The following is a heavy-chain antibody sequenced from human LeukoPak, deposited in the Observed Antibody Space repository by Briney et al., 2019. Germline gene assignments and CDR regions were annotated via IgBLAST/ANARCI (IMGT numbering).Heavy chain of an antibody. CDR2: ISYDGSNK. Sequence: GGSLRLSCAASGFTVSSNYMSWARQAPGKGLEWVAVISYDGSNKYYADSVKGRFTISRDNSKNTLYLQMNSLRAEDTAVYYCARDKAIFGVVITPHLVDYWGQGTLVTVSS. J-gene: IGHJ4*02. CDR1: GFTVSSNY. V-gene: IGHV3-30*03. D-gene: IGHD3-3*01. CDR3: ARDKAIFGVVITPHLVDY.